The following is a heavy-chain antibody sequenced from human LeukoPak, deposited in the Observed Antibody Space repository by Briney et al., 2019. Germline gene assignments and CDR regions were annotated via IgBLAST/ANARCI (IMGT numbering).Heavy chain of an antibody. CDR1: GFTFSTYS. CDR3: ARDYSSSAAFDI. CDR2: ISSSSTYI. D-gene: IGHD6-6*01. Sequence: GGSLRLSCAASGFTFSTYSMNWFRQAPGKGLAWVSSISSSSTYIYYADSMKGRFAISRDNAKSSLYLQMNSLRAEDTAVYYCARDYSSSAAFDIWGQGTMVTVSS. J-gene: IGHJ3*02. V-gene: IGHV3-21*01.